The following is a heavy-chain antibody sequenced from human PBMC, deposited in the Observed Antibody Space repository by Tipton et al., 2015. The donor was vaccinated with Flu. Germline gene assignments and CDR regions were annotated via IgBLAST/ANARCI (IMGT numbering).Heavy chain of an antibody. J-gene: IGHJ4*01. CDR2: IYWYDDK. CDR1: GFSLNTPGEA. Sequence: LVKPTQTLTLTCTFSGFSLNTPGEAVGWIRQPPGGAPQCLAFIYWYDDKRYIPSLEHRLTITKDTSKNQVVLTVANLDPVDTGTYYCAHFSSLFTTGYFDYWGHGIPVTVSS. V-gene: IGHV2-5*01. D-gene: IGHD3-22*01. CDR3: AHFSSLFTTGYFDY.